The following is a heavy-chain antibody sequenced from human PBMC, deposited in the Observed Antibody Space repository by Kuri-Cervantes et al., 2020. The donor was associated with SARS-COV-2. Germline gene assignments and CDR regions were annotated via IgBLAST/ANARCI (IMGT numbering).Heavy chain of an antibody. CDR3: ARDPLFGGDSWVDY. CDR1: GGSFSGYY. D-gene: IGHD2-21*01. J-gene: IGHJ4*02. Sequence: GSLRLSCAVYGGSFSGYYWSWIRQPPGKGLEWIGEINHSGSTNYNPSLKSRVTISVDTSKNQFSLKLSSVTAADTAVYYCARDPLFGGDSWVDYWGQGILVTVSS. V-gene: IGHV4-34*01. CDR2: INHSGST.